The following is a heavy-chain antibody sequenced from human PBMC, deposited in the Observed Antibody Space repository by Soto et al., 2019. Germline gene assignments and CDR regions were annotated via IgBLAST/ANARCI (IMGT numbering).Heavy chain of an antibody. CDR3: ARARATIAAAAIFDC. CDR1: GGSISTSNW. D-gene: IGHD6-13*01. CDR2: VYRTGGT. Sequence: QVQLQESGPGLVKPSGTLSLTCAVSGGSISTSNWWSWVRQPPGKGLEWIGEVYRTGGTTYNPSLGSPRTIPVDKSKNQFALKRTTVTAADTAVYYCARARATIAAAAIFDCWGQGTLVTVSS. J-gene: IGHJ4*02. V-gene: IGHV4-4*02.